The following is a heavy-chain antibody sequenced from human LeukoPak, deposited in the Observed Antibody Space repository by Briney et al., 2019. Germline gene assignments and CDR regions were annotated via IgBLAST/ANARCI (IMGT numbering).Heavy chain of an antibody. CDR2: IIPIFGTA. Sequence: GASVKVSCKASGGTFSSYAISWVRQAPGQGLEWMGGIIPIFGTANYAQKFQGRVTITADESTSTAYMELSSLRSEDTAVYYCARDSSGYYYGWFDPWGQGTLVTVSS. D-gene: IGHD3-22*01. CDR1: GGTFSSYA. J-gene: IGHJ5*02. V-gene: IGHV1-69*13. CDR3: ARDSSGYYYGWFDP.